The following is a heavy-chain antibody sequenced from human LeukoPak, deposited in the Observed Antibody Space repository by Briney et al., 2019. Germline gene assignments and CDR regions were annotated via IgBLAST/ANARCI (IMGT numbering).Heavy chain of an antibody. CDR3: AKDQHSQLEPSYYFDY. V-gene: IGHV3-23*01. CDR2: IRGSGSRT. Sequence: GGCLSLVCPPSSLSFTSHAMGSASLDPGGGMGWLSSIRGSGSRTYSAAAVKGRFTISRDNSNTTLYQQKSSMSAEDTAEYCGAKDQHSQLEPSYYFDYWGQGTLVTVSS. CDR1: SLSFTSHA. D-gene: IGHD1-1*01. J-gene: IGHJ4*02.